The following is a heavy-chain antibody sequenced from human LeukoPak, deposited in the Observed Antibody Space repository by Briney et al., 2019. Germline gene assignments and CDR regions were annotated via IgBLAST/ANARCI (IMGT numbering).Heavy chain of an antibody. Sequence: ASVKVSCKTSGGTFSTYAISWVRQAPGQGLEWMGGIIPIFGTGDYAQKFQGRVTITADESTSTAYVELSSLRSEDTAVYYCARGLGDSSGYYYSDNWGQGTLVTVSS. CDR2: IIPIFGTG. CDR3: ARGLGDSSGYYYSDN. CDR1: GGTFSTYA. J-gene: IGHJ4*02. D-gene: IGHD3-22*01. V-gene: IGHV1-69*01.